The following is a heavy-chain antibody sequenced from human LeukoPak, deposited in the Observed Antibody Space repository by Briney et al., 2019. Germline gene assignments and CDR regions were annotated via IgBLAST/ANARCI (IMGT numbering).Heavy chain of an antibody. CDR3: ARRHHAFDI. CDR2: INHSGST. CDR1: GGSFSGYY. Sequence: PSETLSLTCAVYGGSFSGYYWSWIRQPPGKGLEWIGEINHSGSTNYNPSLKSRVTISVDTSKNQFSLKLSSVTAADTAVYYCARRHHAFDIWGQGTMVTVSS. J-gene: IGHJ3*02. V-gene: IGHV4-34*01.